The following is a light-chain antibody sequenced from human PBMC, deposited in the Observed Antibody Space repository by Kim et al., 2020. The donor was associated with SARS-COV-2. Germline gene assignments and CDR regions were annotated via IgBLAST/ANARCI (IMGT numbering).Light chain of an antibody. Sequence: ETEMAQSPATLSVPPGEGATLSCRASQSISTNLAWYQHKPGQVPRLLIYGASTRPTGIPARFSGSGYGTEFTLTINSLQSEDFAVYYCQQYNNWPRTFGQGTKLEI. J-gene: IGKJ2*01. CDR3: QQYNNWPRT. V-gene: IGKV3-15*01. CDR2: GAS. CDR1: QSISTN.